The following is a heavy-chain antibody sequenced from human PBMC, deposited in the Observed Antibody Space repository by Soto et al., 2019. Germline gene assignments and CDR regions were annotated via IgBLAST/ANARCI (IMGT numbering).Heavy chain of an antibody. J-gene: IGHJ6*02. CDR2: IYYSGST. CDR3: ARDITMVRGPHYGMDV. Sequence: SETLSLTCTVSGGSISSGGYYWSWIRQHPGKGLEWIGYIYYSGSTYYNPSLKSRVTISVDTSKNQFSLKLSSVTAANTAVYYCARDITMVRGPHYGMDVWGQGTTVTVS. V-gene: IGHV4-31*03. D-gene: IGHD3-10*01. CDR1: GGSISSGGYY.